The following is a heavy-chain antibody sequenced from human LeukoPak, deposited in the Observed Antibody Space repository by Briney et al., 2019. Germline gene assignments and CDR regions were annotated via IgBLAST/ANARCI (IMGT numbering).Heavy chain of an antibody. D-gene: IGHD3-10*01. CDR3: AKAGQKCFGELAFDY. Sequence: GGSLILSCAVPGFTLSSFWMSWVRQAPGKGLEWVANIKQDGNEKYYVDCVKGRFTISRDNAKNLLYLQMNSLRHEDMAVYYCAKAGQKCFGELAFDYWGQGTLVTVSS. V-gene: IGHV3-7*01. CDR2: IKQDGNEK. J-gene: IGHJ4*02. CDR1: GFTLSSFW.